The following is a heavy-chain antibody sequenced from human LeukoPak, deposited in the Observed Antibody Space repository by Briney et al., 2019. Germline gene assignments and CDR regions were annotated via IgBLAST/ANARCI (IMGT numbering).Heavy chain of an antibody. CDR2: IKQDGSEK. Sequence: GGSLRLSCAASGFTFCDYWMSWVRQPPGKGLEWVANIKQDGSEKYYVDSVKGRFTISRDNAKNSLYLQMNSLTAEDTAVYYCARDRRPSIYGGLDSWGQGTLVTVSS. CDR1: GFTFCDYW. V-gene: IGHV3-7*01. J-gene: IGHJ5*02. D-gene: IGHD4-23*01. CDR3: ARDRRPSIYGGLDS.